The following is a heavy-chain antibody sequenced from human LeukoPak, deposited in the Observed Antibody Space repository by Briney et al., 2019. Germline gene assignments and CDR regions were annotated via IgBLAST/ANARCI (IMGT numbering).Heavy chain of an antibody. CDR2: IIPILGIA. D-gene: IGHD2-2*01. Sequence: GSSVKVSCKASGGTFSSYTISWVRQAPGQGLDWMGRIIPILGIANHAQKFQGRVTITADKSTSTAYMELSSLRSEDTAVYYCARCRSSTSCYFLDYWGQGTLVTVSS. J-gene: IGHJ4*02. CDR1: GGTFSSYT. V-gene: IGHV1-69*02. CDR3: ARCRSSTSCYFLDY.